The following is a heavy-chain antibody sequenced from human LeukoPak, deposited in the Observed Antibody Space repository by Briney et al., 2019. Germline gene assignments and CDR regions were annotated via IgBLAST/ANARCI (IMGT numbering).Heavy chain of an antibody. CDR3: AKDRKIRIVPAAPIVPLDY. CDR2: ISGSGGST. J-gene: IGHJ4*02. Sequence: GGSLRPSCAASGFTFSSYAMSWVRHAPGKWLEWVSAISGSGGSTYYAGSVKGRFTISRDNSKNTLYLQMNSLRAEDTAVYYCAKDRKIRIVPAAPIVPLDYWGQGTLVTVSS. V-gene: IGHV3-23*01. D-gene: IGHD2-2*01. CDR1: GFTFSSYA.